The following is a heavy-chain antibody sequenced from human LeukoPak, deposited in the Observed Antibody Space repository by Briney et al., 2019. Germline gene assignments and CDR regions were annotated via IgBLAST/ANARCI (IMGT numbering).Heavy chain of an antibody. J-gene: IGHJ3*02. CDR3: ARIRGYSYKDAFDI. Sequence: SETLSLTCTVSGGSISSSSYYWGWIRQPPGKGLEWIGSIYYSGGTNYNPSLKSRVTISVDTSKNQFSLKLSSVTAADTAVYYCARIRGYSYKDAFDIWGQGTMVTVSS. CDR2: IYYSGGT. D-gene: IGHD5-18*01. CDR1: GGSISSSSYY. V-gene: IGHV4-39*07.